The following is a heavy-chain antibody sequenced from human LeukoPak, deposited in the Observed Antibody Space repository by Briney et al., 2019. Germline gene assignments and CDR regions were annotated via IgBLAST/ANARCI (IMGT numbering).Heavy chain of an antibody. CDR3: ARPYDSSGYYYGGYFQH. D-gene: IGHD3-22*01. J-gene: IGHJ1*01. CDR2: INPSGGST. V-gene: IGHV1-46*01. CDR1: GYTFTSYY. Sequence: ASVKVSCKASGYTFTSYYMHWARQAPGQGLEWMGIINPSGGSTSYAQKFQGRVTMTRDTSTSTVYMELSSLRSEDTAVYYCARPYDSSGYYYGGYFQHWGQGTLVTVSS.